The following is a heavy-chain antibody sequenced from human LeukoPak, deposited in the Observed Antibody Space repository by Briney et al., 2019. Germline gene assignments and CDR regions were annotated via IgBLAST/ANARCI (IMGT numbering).Heavy chain of an antibody. D-gene: IGHD2-21*02. CDR3: AKDLSGGDCPDY. CDR1: GFIFSDFY. V-gene: IGHV3-23*01. CDR2: ISGSGGST. Sequence: GGSLRLSCEASGFIFSDFYMNWIRQAPGKGLEWVSAISGSGGSTYCADSVKGRFTISRDNSKNTLYLQMNSLRAADTAVYYCAKDLSGGDCPDYWGQGTLVTVSS. J-gene: IGHJ4*02.